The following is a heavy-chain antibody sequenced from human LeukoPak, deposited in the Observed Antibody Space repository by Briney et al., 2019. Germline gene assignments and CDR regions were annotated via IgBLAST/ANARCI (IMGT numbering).Heavy chain of an antibody. V-gene: IGHV3-21*01. CDR2: ISSSSSYI. CDR1: GFTFSSYS. CDR3: ARDRVGATASWAFDI. J-gene: IGHJ3*02. D-gene: IGHD1-26*01. Sequence: GGSLRLSCAASGFTFSSYSMNWVRQAPGKGLEWVSSISSSSSYIYYADSVKGRFTISRDNAKNSLYLQMNSLRAEDTAVYYCARDRVGATASWAFDIWGQGTMVTVSS.